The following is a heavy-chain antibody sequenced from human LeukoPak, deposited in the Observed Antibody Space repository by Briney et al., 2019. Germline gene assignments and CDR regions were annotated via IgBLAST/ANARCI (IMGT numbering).Heavy chain of an antibody. J-gene: IGHJ6*02. CDR1: GGSISSGGYY. D-gene: IGHD4-17*01. V-gene: IGHV4-31*03. CDR2: IYYSGST. CDR3: ARGRDGDYGDYGADYYYYYGMDV. Sequence: PSETLSLTCTVSGGSISSGGYYWSWIRQHPGKGLEWIGYIYYSGSTNYNPSLKSRVTISVDTSKNQFSLKLSSVTAADTAVYYCARGRDGDYGDYGADYYYYYGMDVWGQGTTVTVSS.